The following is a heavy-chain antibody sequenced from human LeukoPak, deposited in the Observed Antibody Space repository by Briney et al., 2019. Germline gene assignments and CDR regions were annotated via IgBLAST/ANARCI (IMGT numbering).Heavy chain of an antibody. CDR2: IYYSGST. Sequence: SETLPLTCTVSGGSISSYYWSWIRQPPGKGLEWIGYIYYSGSTNYNPSLKSRVTISVDTSKNQFSLKLSSVTAADTAVYYCARVKLGTGFAFDYWGQGTLVTVSS. CDR3: ARVKLGTGFAFDY. CDR1: GGSISSYY. D-gene: IGHD7-27*01. J-gene: IGHJ4*02. V-gene: IGHV4-59*01.